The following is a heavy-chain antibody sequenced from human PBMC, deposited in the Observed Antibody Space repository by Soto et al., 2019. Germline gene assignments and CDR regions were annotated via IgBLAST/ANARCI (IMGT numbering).Heavy chain of an antibody. CDR2: IYYSGST. V-gene: IGHV4-31*02. J-gene: IGHJ4*02. Sequence: SETLSLTCTVSGGSISSGGYYWSWIRQHPGKGLEWIGYIYYSGSTYYNPSLKSRVTISVDTSKNQFSLKLNSVTAADTAVYYCARMNYYDTSRYLFDYRGQGMTVIVSS. D-gene: IGHD3-22*01. CDR3: ARMNYYDTSRYLFDY. CDR1: GGSISSGGYY.